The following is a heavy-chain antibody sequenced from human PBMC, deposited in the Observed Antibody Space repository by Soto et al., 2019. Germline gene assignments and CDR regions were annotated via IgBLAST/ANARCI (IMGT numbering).Heavy chain of an antibody. CDR2: IIPIFGTA. Sequence: QVQLVQSGAEVKKPGASVKVSCKASGGTFSSYAISWVRQAPGQGLEWMGGIIPIFGTATYAQKFKGRVTITADESTSTAYMELSSLRSEDTAVYYCARLLVVAATSYFDYWGQGTLVTVAS. V-gene: IGHV1-69*01. CDR3: ARLLVVAATSYFDY. D-gene: IGHD2-15*01. CDR1: GGTFSSYA. J-gene: IGHJ4*02.